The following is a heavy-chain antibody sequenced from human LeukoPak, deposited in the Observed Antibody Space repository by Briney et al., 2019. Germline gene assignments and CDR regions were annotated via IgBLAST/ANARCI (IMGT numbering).Heavy chain of an antibody. CDR1: GFTFSSYA. CDR3: AKLYYYGSGSQEGIDY. CDR2: ISGSGGST. J-gene: IGHJ4*02. Sequence: GESLKISCAASGFTFSSYAMSWVRQAPGKGLEWVSAISGSGGSTCYADSVKGRFTISRDNSKNTLYLQMNSLRAEDTAVYYCAKLYYYGSGSQEGIDYWGQGTLVTVSS. V-gene: IGHV3-23*01. D-gene: IGHD3-10*01.